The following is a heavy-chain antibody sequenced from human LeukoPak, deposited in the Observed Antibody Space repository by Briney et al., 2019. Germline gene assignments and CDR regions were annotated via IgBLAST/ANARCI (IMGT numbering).Heavy chain of an antibody. CDR2: IKQDGSEK. CDR1: GFTFSSYW. CDR3: ARDDGPTAAAGTDC. D-gene: IGHD6-13*01. V-gene: IGHV3-7*01. Sequence: GGSLRLSCAASGFTFSSYWMGWVRQAPGEGLEWVANIKQDGSEKYYVDSVKGRFTISRDNAKNSLYLQMNSLRAEDTAVYYCARDDGPTAAAGTDCWGQGTLVTVSS. J-gene: IGHJ4*02.